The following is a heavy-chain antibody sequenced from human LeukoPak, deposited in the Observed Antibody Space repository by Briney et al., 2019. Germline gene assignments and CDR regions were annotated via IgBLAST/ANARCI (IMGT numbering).Heavy chain of an antibody. V-gene: IGHV3-21*01. CDR1: GFTFSSYS. J-gene: IGHJ4*02. CDR3: ARGGVQHWLQDY. D-gene: IGHD5-18*01. CDR2: ISSGSIYI. Sequence: PGGSLRLSCTASGFTFSSYSMNWVRQAPGKGLEWVSSISSGSIYIYYADSVKGRFTISRDNAKNSLFLQMNSLRAEDSAVYYCARGGVQHWLQDYWGQGTLVTVSS.